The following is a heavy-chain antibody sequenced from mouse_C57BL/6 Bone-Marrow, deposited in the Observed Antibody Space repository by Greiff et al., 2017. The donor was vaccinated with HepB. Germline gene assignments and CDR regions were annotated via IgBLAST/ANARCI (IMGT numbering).Heavy chain of an antibody. Sequence: EVQLQQSGPELVKPGASVKISCKASGYTFTDYYMNWVKQSHGKSLEWIGDINPNNGGTSYNQKFKGKATLTVDKSSSTAYMELRSLTSEDSAVYYWARDYYSNYEGAMDYWGQGTSVTVSS. J-gene: IGHJ4*01. D-gene: IGHD2-5*01. CDR1: GYTFTDYY. CDR2: INPNNGGT. CDR3: ARDYYSNYEGAMDY. V-gene: IGHV1-26*01.